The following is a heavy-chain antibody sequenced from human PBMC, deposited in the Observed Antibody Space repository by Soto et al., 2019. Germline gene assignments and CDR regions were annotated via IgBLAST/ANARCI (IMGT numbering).Heavy chain of an antibody. CDR3: AKRDSGSGRSPPLINY. J-gene: IGHJ4*02. D-gene: IGHD3-10*01. CDR2: VGGGGENT. CDR1: GFTFSSYS. V-gene: IGHV3-23*01. Sequence: EVQLLESGGGLVQPGGSLRLSCAASGFTFSSYSMNWVRQAPGQGLEWVATVGGGGENTFYADSVKGRFTISRGDSQNTLYLQMNSLRAEDTAVYFCAKRDSGSGRSPPLINYWGQGTLVTVSS.